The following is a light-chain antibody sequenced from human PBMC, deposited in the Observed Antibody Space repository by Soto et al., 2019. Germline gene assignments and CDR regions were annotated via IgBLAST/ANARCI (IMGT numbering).Light chain of an antibody. CDR3: QQYGSSPRT. CDR1: QSVSSSY. J-gene: IGKJ1*01. Sequence: EIVLTHSPGTLSLSPGESATLSCRASQSVSSSYLAWYQQKPGQAPRLLIYGASSRATGIPDRFSGSGSGTDFTLTISRLEPEDVAVYYCQQYGSSPRTFGQGTKVEIK. V-gene: IGKV3-20*01. CDR2: GAS.